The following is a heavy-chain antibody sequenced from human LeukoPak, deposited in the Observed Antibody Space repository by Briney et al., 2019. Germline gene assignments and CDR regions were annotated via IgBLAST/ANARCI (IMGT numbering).Heavy chain of an antibody. D-gene: IGHD5-18*01. CDR1: GGSISSYY. Sequence: PSETLSLTCTVSGGSISSYYWSWIRQPPGKGLEWIGYIYYSGSTNYNPSPKSRVTISVDTSKNQFSLKLSSVTAADTAVYYCARVLRGYTSYYYYYYMDVWGKGTTVTVSS. CDR3: ARVLRGYTSYYYYYYMDV. J-gene: IGHJ6*03. CDR2: IYYSGST. V-gene: IGHV4-59*01.